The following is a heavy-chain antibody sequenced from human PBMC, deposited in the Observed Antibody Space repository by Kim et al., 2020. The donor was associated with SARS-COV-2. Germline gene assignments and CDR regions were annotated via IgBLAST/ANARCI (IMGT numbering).Heavy chain of an antibody. J-gene: IGHJ4*02. CDR2: ISYDGSNK. CDR3: AKSFRGSYFGYDY. Sequence: GGSLRLSCAASGFTFNTYGMHWVRQAPGKGLEWVAVISYDGSNKYYADSVKGRFTISRDNSKNTLYLQMNSLRIEDTALYYCAKSFRGSYFGYDYWGQGTLVTVSS. D-gene: IGHD1-26*01. CDR1: GFTFNTYG. V-gene: IGHV3-30*18.